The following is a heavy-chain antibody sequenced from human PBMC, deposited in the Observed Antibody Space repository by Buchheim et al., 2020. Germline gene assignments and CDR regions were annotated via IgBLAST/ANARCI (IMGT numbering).Heavy chain of an antibody. D-gene: IGHD6-13*01. CDR3: ARGSGNSWHLLH. J-gene: IGHJ1*01. Sequence: QVQLQESGPGQVKPSETLSLTCTVSGGSISSDYWSWIRQSPGKGLEWIGCIFYSGNTHYNPSLKSRVTIPSDKSKNQFSLKLNSVTAAGTAVYYCARGSGNSWHLLHWGQGTL. V-gene: IGHV4-59*01. CDR1: GGSISSDY. CDR2: IFYSGNT.